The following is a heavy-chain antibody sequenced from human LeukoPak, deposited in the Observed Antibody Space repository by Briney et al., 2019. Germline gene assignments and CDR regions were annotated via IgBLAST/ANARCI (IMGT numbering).Heavy chain of an antibody. D-gene: IGHD3-10*01. CDR2: IYSGGST. V-gene: IGHV3-66*01. J-gene: IGHJ4*02. CDR3: ARGAVLLWFGELDY. CDR1: GFTVSSNY. Sequence: GGSLRLSCAASGFTVSSNYMSWVRQAPGKGLEWVSVIYSGGSTYYADSVEGRFTISRDNSKNTLYLQMNSLRAEDTAVYYCARGAVLLWFGELDYWGQGTLVTVSS.